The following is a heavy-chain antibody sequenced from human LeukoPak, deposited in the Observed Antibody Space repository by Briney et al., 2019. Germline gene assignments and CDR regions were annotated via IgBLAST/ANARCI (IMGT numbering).Heavy chain of an antibody. J-gene: IGHJ4*02. Sequence: PSETLSLTCAVYGGSFSGYYWSWIRQPPGKGLEWIGEINHSGSTNYNPSLKSRVTISVDTSKNQFSLKLSPVTAADTAVYYCARAVFWSGYYDYWGQGTLVTVSS. V-gene: IGHV4-34*01. D-gene: IGHD3-3*01. CDR3: ARAVFWSGYYDY. CDR2: INHSGST. CDR1: GGSFSGYY.